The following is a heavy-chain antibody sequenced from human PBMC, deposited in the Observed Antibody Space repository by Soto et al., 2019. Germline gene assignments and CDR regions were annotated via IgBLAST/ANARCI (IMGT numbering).Heavy chain of an antibody. Sequence: SETLSLTCAVYGGSFSGYYWSWIRQPPGKGLEWIGEINHSGSTNYNPSLKSRVTISVDTSKNQFSLKLSSVTAADTAVYYCLCYCSGGSCYSIYYWGQGSLVPVSS. J-gene: IGHJ4*02. CDR3: LCYCSGGSCYSIYY. CDR1: GGSFSGYY. V-gene: IGHV4-34*01. CDR2: INHSGST. D-gene: IGHD2-15*01.